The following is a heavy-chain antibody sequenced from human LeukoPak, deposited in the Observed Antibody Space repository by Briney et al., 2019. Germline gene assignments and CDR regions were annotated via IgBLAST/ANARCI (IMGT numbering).Heavy chain of an antibody. CDR1: GYTFTNYD. CDR3: ARDWARVSSSWYPVHYYYYGMDV. CDR2: MNPNSGNT. V-gene: IGHV1-8*01. J-gene: IGHJ6*02. D-gene: IGHD6-13*01. Sequence: ASVKVSRKASGYTFTNYDINWVRQATGQGLEWMGWMNPNSGNTGYAQKFQGRVTMTRNTSISTAYMELRSLRSDDTAVYYCARDWARVSSSWYPVHYYYYGMDVWGQGTTVTVSS.